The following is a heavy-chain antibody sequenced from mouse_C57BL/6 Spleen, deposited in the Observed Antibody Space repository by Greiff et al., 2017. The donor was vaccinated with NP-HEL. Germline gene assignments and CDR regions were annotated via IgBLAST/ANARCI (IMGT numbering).Heavy chain of an antibody. CDR1: GFTFSDYG. J-gene: IGHJ2*01. Sequence: EVQLVESGGGLVKPGGSLKLSCAASGFTFSDYGMHWVRQAPEKGLEWVAYISSGSSTIYYADTVKGRFTISRANAKNTLFLQMTSLRSEDTAMYYCARDLYYYGSSYSFDYWGQGTTLTVSS. CDR3: ARDLYYYGSSYSFDY. D-gene: IGHD1-1*01. V-gene: IGHV5-17*01. CDR2: ISSGSSTI.